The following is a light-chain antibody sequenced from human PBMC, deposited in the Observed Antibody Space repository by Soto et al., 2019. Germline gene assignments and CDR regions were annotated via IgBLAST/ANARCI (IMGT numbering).Light chain of an antibody. Sequence: DIQMTQSPSSLSASVGDRVTITCRASQTINSYLNWYQQKPGKAPNLLIYAASTLQSGVPSRLSGSGSGTDFTLTISSLRPEDFATYYCQQSYITPPTFGGGTKVDIK. CDR1: QTINSY. CDR3: QQSYITPPT. CDR2: AAS. V-gene: IGKV1-39*01. J-gene: IGKJ4*01.